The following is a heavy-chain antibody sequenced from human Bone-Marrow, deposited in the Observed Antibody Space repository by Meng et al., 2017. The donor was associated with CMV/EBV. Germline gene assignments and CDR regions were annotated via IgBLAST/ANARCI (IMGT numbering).Heavy chain of an antibody. CDR1: GFTFSDYY. D-gene: IGHD6-13*01. Sequence: GGSLRLSCAASGFTFSDYYMSWIRQAPGKGLEWVSYISSRDTTIYYADSVKGRFTISRDNAKNSLYLQMNGLRAEDTAVYDCAREGLNSRWGFNNWGQGTLVTVSS. V-gene: IGHV3-11*04. CDR3: AREGLNSRWGFNN. J-gene: IGHJ4*02. CDR2: ISSRDTTI.